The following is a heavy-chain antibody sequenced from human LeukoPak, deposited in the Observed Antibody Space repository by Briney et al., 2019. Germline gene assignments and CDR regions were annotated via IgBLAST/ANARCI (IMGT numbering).Heavy chain of an antibody. CDR3: ARENTGYESSLDY. CDR1: GDFFSNNSAA. Sequence: SQTLSLTCAISGDFFSNNSAAWTWIRQSPSRGLEWLGRTYYRSKLHNDYALSVKSRIIINSDTSENQFSLQLNSVTPEDTAVYYCARENTGYESSLDYWSQGTLVTVSS. J-gene: IGHJ4*02. CDR2: TYYRSKLHN. V-gene: IGHV6-1*01. D-gene: IGHD5-12*01.